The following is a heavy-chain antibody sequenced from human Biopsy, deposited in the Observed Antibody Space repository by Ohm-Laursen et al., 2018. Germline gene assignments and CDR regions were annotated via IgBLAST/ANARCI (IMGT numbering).Heavy chain of an antibody. J-gene: IGHJ4*02. Sequence: SDTLSLTCTVSGGFISSSSYYWGWIRQPPGKGLEWIGSISYTGSTHDNPSLTSRVTISVDTSKNQFSLKLYSLTAADTAVYNCARHGVYGDLRMDYWGQGTLVTVSS. CDR1: GGFISSSSYY. CDR2: ISYTGST. D-gene: IGHD4-17*01. CDR3: ARHGVYGDLRMDY. V-gene: IGHV4-39*01.